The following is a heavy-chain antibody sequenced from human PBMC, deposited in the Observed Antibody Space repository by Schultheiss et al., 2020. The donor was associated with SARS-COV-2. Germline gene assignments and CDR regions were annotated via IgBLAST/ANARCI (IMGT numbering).Heavy chain of an antibody. CDR2: IGTAGDT. V-gene: IGHV3-13*01. J-gene: IGHJ4*02. Sequence: GESLKISCAASGFTFSSYDMHWVRQATGKGLEWVSAIGTAGDTYYPGSVKGRFTISRDNAKNSLYLQMNSLRAEDTAVYYCARTFGDETCTSTTCFRTGGFDSWGQGTLVTVSS. D-gene: IGHD2-2*01. CDR3: ARTFGDETCTSTTCFRTGGFDS. CDR1: GFTFSSYD.